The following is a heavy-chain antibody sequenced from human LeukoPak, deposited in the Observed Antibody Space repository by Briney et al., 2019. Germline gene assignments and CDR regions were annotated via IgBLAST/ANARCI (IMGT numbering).Heavy chain of an antibody. CDR2: IYYSGST. J-gene: IGHJ4*02. CDR1: GASISSTSYY. Sequence: SETLSLTCTVSGASISSTSYYWGWIRQPPGKGLEWIGSIYYSGSTYYNPSLKSRLTISVDTSKNQFSLKLSSVAAADTAVYYCARVGDGDYYFDYWGQGTLVTVSS. V-gene: IGHV4-39*02. D-gene: IGHD4-17*01. CDR3: ARVGDGDYYFDY.